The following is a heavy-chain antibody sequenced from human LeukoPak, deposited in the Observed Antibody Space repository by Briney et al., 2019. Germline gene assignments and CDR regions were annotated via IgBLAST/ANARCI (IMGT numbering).Heavy chain of an antibody. Sequence: RGSLRLSCAASGFTFRSYWMSWVRQAPGKGLEWVANDKEDGSEKYYVDSVKGRFTISRDNAKNPLYLQMNSLRADDTAVYYCARGGYSYTWPPSYYYGMDVWGQGTTVT. D-gene: IGHD5-18*01. CDR1: GFTFRSYW. CDR2: DKEDGSEK. V-gene: IGHV3-7*05. J-gene: IGHJ6*02. CDR3: ARGGYSYTWPPSYYYGMDV.